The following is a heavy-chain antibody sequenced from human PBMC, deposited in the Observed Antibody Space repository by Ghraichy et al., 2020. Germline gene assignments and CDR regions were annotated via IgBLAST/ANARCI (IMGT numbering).Heavy chain of an antibody. CDR2: IDWDDDK. V-gene: IGHV2-70*04. J-gene: IGHJ3*02. CDR1: GFSLSTTGMR. Sequence: SGPTLVKPTQTLTLTCTFSGFSLSTTGMRVSWIRQPPGKALEWLARIDWDDDKYYSTSLKSRLTISKDTSKNQVVLTMTNMEPVDTATYYCARIKSSPYSSSWYGAFDIWGQGTVVTVSS. D-gene: IGHD6-13*01. CDR3: ARIKSSPYSSSWYGAFDI.